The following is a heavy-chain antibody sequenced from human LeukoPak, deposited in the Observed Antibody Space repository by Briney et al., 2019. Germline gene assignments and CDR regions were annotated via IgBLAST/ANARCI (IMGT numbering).Heavy chain of an antibody. D-gene: IGHD3-10*01. CDR2: IYSGGST. Sequence: GGSLRLSCAASGFTVSSNHMNWVRQAPGKELEWVSVIYSGGSTYYADSVKGRFTISRHNSKNTLYLQMNSLRAEDTAVYYCARDQSSGGVDYWGQGTLVTVSS. J-gene: IGHJ4*02. V-gene: IGHV3-53*04. CDR3: ARDQSSGGVDY. CDR1: GFTVSSNH.